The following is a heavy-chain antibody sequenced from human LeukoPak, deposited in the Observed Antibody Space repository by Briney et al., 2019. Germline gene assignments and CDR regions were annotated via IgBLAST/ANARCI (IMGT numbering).Heavy chain of an antibody. CDR2: INQDGSQK. D-gene: IGHD6-19*01. Sequence: GGSLRLSCVTAGFTLSSYWMSWDRQAPGKGLEWVANINQDGSQKNYVDSMKGRLTISRDNAKNSMYLQMDSLRADDTAVYYCARPSSYSSGWGSDHSGQGTLVNVCS. CDR3: ARPSSYSSGWGSDH. V-gene: IGHV3-7*01. CDR1: GFTLSSYW. J-gene: IGHJ1*01.